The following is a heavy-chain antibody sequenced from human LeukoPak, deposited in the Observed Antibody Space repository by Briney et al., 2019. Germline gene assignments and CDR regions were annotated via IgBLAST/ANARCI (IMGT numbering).Heavy chain of an antibody. Sequence: ASVKVSCKTSGYTFTGSYLHWVRQVPGQGLEWMGWTNPSTGGTKSAQQLEGRVTMTRDTSNTTGYLELRSLRLDDTATYYCARGGAFCSITTCHEFDHWGQGTLVIVSS. CDR1: GYTFTGSY. CDR3: ARGGAFCSITTCHEFDH. J-gene: IGHJ4*02. CDR2: TNPSTGGT. D-gene: IGHD2-2*01. V-gene: IGHV1-2*02.